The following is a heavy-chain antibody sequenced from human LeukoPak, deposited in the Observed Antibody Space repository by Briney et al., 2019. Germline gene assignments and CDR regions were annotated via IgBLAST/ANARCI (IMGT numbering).Heavy chain of an antibody. Sequence: GGSLRLSCGVSGFTFSSYGMNWLRQAPGKGLEWVSFISSGSRSIYYADSVKGRFTISRDNAKNSLYLQMNSLRTEDTAVYYCARDNYDYGDYYFDYWGRGTLVTVSS. J-gene: IGHJ4*02. CDR1: GFTFSSYG. D-gene: IGHD4-17*01. V-gene: IGHV3-21*01. CDR2: ISSGSRSI. CDR3: ARDNYDYGDYYFDY.